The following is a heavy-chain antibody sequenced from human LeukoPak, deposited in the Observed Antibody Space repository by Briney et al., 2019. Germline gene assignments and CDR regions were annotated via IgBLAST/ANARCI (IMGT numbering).Heavy chain of an antibody. Sequence: QTGGSLRLSCAASGFTFSSSWMSSVRQAPGKGLEWVANIKQDGSENYDVDSVKGRFTITRDNAKNSLYLQMNSLRAEDTAVYYCARDGQQLVPRYYYYGMDVWGQGTTVTVSS. CDR3: ARDGQQLVPRYYYYGMDV. CDR1: GFTFSSSW. J-gene: IGHJ6*02. D-gene: IGHD6-13*01. CDR2: IKQDGSEN. V-gene: IGHV3-7*01.